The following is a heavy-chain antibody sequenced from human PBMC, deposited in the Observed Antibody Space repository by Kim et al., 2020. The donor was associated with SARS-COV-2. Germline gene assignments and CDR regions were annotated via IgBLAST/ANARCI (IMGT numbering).Heavy chain of an antibody. J-gene: IGHJ4*02. CDR2: ISGSGGST. Sequence: GGSLRLSCAASGFTFSSYAMSWVRQAPGKGLEWVSAISGSGGSTYYADSVKGRFTISRDNSKNTLYLQMNSLRAEDTAVYYYAKVFHSGEYYDILTGYSRYYFDYWGQGTLVTVSS. D-gene: IGHD3-9*01. CDR3: AKVFHSGEYYDILTGYSRYYFDY. V-gene: IGHV3-23*01. CDR1: GFTFSSYA.